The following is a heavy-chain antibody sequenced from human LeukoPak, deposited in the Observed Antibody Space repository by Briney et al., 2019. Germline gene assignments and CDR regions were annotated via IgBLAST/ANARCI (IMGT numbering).Heavy chain of an antibody. CDR3: ARTPRATGTRERDLRD. Sequence: GASVKVSCKASGYTFTSYDTNWVRQATGQGPEWMGWMNPNSGNTGYAQKFQGRVTITRNTSMSTAYMELSSLRSEDTAVYYCARTPRATGTRERDLRDWGQGTLVTVSS. D-gene: IGHD1-1*01. CDR2: MNPNSGNT. V-gene: IGHV1-8*03. J-gene: IGHJ4*02. CDR1: GYTFTSYD.